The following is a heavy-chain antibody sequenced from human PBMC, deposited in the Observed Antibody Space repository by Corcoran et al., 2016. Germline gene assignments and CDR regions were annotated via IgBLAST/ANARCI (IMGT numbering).Heavy chain of an antibody. J-gene: IGHJ4*02. D-gene: IGHD4-17*01. CDR1: GFTFSSYG. CDR3: AKDWDYGGNPTYVDY. V-gene: IGHV3-30*18. CDR2: ISYDGSNK. Sequence: QVQLVESGGGVVQPGRSLRLSCAASGFTFSSYGMHWGRQAPGKGLEWVAVISYDGSNKYYADSVKGRCTISRDNSKNTMYLQKNSLRAEDTAVYYCAKDWDYGGNPTYVDYWGQGTLVTVSS.